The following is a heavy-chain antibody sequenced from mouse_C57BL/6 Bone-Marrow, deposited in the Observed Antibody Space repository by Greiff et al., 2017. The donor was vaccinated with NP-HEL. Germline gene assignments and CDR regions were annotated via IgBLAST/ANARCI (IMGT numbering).Heavy chain of an antibody. Sequence: EVKVVESGGGLVKPGGSLKLSCAASGFTFSDYGMHWVRQAPEKGLEWVAYISSGSSTIYYADTVKGRFTISRDNAKNNLFLQMTSLRSEDTAMYYCARTYGSNYYYAMDYWGQGTSVTVSS. D-gene: IGHD1-1*01. V-gene: IGHV5-17*01. J-gene: IGHJ4*01. CDR3: ARTYGSNYYYAMDY. CDR2: ISSGSSTI. CDR1: GFTFSDYG.